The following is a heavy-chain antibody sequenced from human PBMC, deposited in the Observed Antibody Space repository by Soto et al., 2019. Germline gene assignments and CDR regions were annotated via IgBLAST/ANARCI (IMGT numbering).Heavy chain of an antibody. CDR1: GGSISSGGYY. CDR2: IYYSGST. V-gene: IGHV4-31*03. D-gene: IGHD3-3*01. CDR3: ARVNGAPYYDFWSGYYTVFDY. Sequence: QVQLQESGPGLVKPSQTLSLTCTVSGGSISSGGYYWSWIRQHPGKGLEWIGYIYYSGSTYYNPSLKSRVTISVDTSKNQFSLKLSSVTAADTAVYYCARVNGAPYYDFWSGYYTVFDYWGQGILVTVSS. J-gene: IGHJ4*02.